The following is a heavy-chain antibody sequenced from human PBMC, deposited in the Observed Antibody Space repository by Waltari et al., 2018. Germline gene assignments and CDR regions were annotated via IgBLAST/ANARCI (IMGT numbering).Heavy chain of an antibody. V-gene: IGHV3-53*01. CDR1: GFTVSSNY. Sequence: VQLVESGGGLIQPGGSLRLSCAASGFTVSSNYMIWVRQAPGKGLEWGSVIDSGGSAYYADSVKGRFTISRDNSKNTLYLQMNSLRAEDTAVYYCASSYSSGWSNEYYFDYWGQGTLVTVSS. J-gene: IGHJ4*02. CDR2: IDSGGSA. D-gene: IGHD6-19*01. CDR3: ASSYSSGWSNEYYFDY.